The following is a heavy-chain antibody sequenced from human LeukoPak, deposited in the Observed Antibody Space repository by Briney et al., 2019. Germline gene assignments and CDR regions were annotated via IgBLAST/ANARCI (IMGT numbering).Heavy chain of an antibody. CDR1: GFTFSSYA. CDR2: ISGSGGST. Sequence: GGSLRLSCAASGFTFSSYAMSWVRQAPGKGLEWVSAISGSGGSTYCADSVKGRFTISRDNSKNTLYLQMNSLRTEDTAVYYCAKDLYGYVSNWFDPWGQGTLVTVSS. CDR3: AKDLYGYVSNWFDP. D-gene: IGHD5-12*01. V-gene: IGHV3-23*01. J-gene: IGHJ5*02.